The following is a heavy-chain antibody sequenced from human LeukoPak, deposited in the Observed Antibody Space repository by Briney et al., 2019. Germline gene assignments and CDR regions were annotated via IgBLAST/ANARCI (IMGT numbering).Heavy chain of an antibody. CDR3: AKAYLDLNYYIDV. CDR1: GFTFDDYT. J-gene: IGHJ6*03. Sequence: GGSLRLSCAASGFTFDDYTMHWVRHAPGKGLEWVSLISWDGGSTYYADSVKGRFTISRENSKKSLYLQMNRRRREETALSYCAKAYLDLNYYIDVWGKGTTVTVSS. CDR2: ISWDGGST. D-gene: IGHD3-3*01. V-gene: IGHV3-43*01.